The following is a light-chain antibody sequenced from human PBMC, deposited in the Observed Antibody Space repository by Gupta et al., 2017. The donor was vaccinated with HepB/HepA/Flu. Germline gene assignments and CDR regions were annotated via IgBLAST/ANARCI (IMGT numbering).Light chain of an antibody. V-gene: IGKV4-1*01. Sequence: IVMTQSPESLAVSLGERATFNCKSSQSGLYRSNNKNYLAWYQLKPGQPPKLLIYWASTRESGVPDRFSGSGSGTDFTLTISSRQAEDVAVYYCQQDDNNPLLTFGGGTKVEIK. CDR3: QQDDNNPLLT. CDR1: QSGLYRSNNKNY. J-gene: IGKJ4*01. CDR2: WAS.